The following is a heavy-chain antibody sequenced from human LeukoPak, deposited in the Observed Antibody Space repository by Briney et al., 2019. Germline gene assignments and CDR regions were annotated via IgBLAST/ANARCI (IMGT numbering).Heavy chain of an antibody. V-gene: IGHV3-48*03. CDR1: GFIFSSYE. Sequence: GGSLRLSCAASGFIFSSYEMNWVRQAPGKGLEWVSYISSSGSTIYYADSVKGRFTMSRDNAKNSLSLQMNSLRAEDTAVYYCARDKGCSGGSCYYDAFDIWGQGTMVTVSS. J-gene: IGHJ3*02. CDR3: ARDKGCSGGSCYYDAFDI. CDR2: ISSSGSTI. D-gene: IGHD2-15*01.